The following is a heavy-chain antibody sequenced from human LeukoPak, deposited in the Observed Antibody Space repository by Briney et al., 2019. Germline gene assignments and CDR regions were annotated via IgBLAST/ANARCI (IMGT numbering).Heavy chain of an antibody. Sequence: GESLPISCMGTGYTFIDYWVGWVRQMPGKSLEWMGILHPRDSDTRYSPSFQCQVTISVEQSINTAYLQWSSLKASDTARYYCARCDSSWIWYFDLWGRGTLVSVS. J-gene: IGHJ2*01. CDR2: LHPRDSDT. CDR1: GYTFIDYW. V-gene: IGHV5-51*01. CDR3: ARCDSSWIWYFDL. D-gene: IGHD6-13*01.